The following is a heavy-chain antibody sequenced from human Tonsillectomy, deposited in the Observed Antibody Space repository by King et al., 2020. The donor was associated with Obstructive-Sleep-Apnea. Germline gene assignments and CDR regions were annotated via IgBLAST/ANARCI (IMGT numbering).Heavy chain of an antibody. CDR1: GFTFSSYS. Sequence: VQLVESGGGLVKPGGSLRLSCAASGFTFSSYSMNWVRQAPGKGLEWVSSISSSSSYIYYADSVKGRFTISRDNAKNSLYLQMNSLRAEDTAVYYFAGGQQYYGILTGYYSEDYYYYGMDVWGQGTTVTVSS. V-gene: IGHV3-21*01. J-gene: IGHJ6*02. CDR2: ISSSSSYI. D-gene: IGHD3-9*01. CDR3: AGGQQYYGILTGYYSEDYYYYGMDV.